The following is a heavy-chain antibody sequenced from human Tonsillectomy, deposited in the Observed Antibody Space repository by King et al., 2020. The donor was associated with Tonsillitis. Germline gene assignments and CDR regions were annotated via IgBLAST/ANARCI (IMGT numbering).Heavy chain of an antibody. CDR1: GGSISSYY. Sequence: QLQESGPGLVKPSETLSLTCTVSGGSISSYYWSWIRQPPGKGLEWIGYIYYSGSTNYNPSLKSRVTISVDTSKNQFSLKRSSVTAANTAMYYCARDRLGDYYDSSGYYMAFDYWGQGTLVTVSS. D-gene: IGHD3-22*01. J-gene: IGHJ4*02. CDR3: ARDRLGDYYDSSGYYMAFDY. CDR2: IYYSGST. V-gene: IGHV4-59*01.